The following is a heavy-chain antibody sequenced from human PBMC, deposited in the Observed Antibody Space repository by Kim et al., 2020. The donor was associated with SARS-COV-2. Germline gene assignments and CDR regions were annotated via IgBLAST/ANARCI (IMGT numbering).Heavy chain of an antibody. Sequence: SETLSLTCTVSGGSISSYYWSWIRQPPGKGLEWIGYIYYSGSTNYNPSLKSRVTISVDTSKNQFSLKLSSVTAADTAVYYCARVAPGSGWAQPGDWYFDLWGRGTLVTVSS. J-gene: IGHJ2*01. CDR3: ARVAPGSGWAQPGDWYFDL. V-gene: IGHV4-59*01. CDR2: IYYSGST. D-gene: IGHD6-19*01. CDR1: GGSISSYY.